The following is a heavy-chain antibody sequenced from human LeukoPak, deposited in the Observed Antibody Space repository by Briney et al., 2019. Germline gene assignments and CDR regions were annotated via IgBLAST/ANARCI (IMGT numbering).Heavy chain of an antibody. Sequence: ASVKVSCKASGGTFNSYSISWVRQAPGQGLEWMGRIIPMLGIANYARKFQGRVTITADRSTSTAYMDVSSLRSEDTAVYYCAREVLLWFGESLALYYYYMDVWGKGTTVTVSS. CDR1: GGTFNSYS. CDR2: IIPMLGIA. CDR3: AREVLLWFGESLALYYYYMDV. D-gene: IGHD3-10*01. V-gene: IGHV1-69*04. J-gene: IGHJ6*03.